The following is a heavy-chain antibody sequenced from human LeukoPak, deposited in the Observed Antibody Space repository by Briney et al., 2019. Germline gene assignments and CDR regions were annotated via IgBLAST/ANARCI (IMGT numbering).Heavy chain of an antibody. CDR3: AKDSVAVATISSEYFQH. Sequence: GGSLRLSCAASGFTFSSYAMSWVRQAPGKGLERVSAISGSGGSTYYADSVKGRFTISRDNSKNTLYLQMNSLRAEDTAVYYCAKDSVAVATISSEYFQHWGQGTLVTVSS. J-gene: IGHJ1*01. D-gene: IGHD5-12*01. V-gene: IGHV3-23*01. CDR2: ISGSGGST. CDR1: GFTFSSYA.